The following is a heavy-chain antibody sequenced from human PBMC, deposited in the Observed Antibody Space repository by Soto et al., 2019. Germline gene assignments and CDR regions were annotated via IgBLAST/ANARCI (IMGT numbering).Heavy chain of an antibody. CDR2: ISRSGTTI. V-gene: IGHV3-48*03. J-gene: IGHJ4*02. D-gene: IGHD6-19*01. Sequence: GWSLRLSCAASGFTFSSFEMNWVRQAPGKGLEWVSYISRSGTTIYYADSVKGRFTISRDNAKNSLYLQMNSLRAQDTAVYYCARDLYSSGWYESLLYYWGQGTLVTVSS. CDR3: ARDLYSSGWYESLLYY. CDR1: GFTFSSFE.